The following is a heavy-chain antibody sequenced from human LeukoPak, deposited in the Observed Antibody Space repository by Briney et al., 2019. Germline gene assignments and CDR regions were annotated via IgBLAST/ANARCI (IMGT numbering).Heavy chain of an antibody. V-gene: IGHV4-34*01. J-gene: IGHJ4*02. Sequence: SETLSLTCADYGGSFSGYYWSWIRQPPGKGLEWIGEINHSGSTNYNPSLKSRVTISVDTSKNQFSLKLSSVTAADTAVYYCASGDYGDYWVYWGQGTLVTVSS. CDR1: GGSFSGYY. CDR3: ASGDYGDYWVY. D-gene: IGHD4-17*01. CDR2: INHSGST.